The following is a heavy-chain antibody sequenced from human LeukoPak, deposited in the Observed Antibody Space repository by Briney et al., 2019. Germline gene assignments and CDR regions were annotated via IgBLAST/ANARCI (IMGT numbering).Heavy chain of an antibody. J-gene: IGHJ6*03. CDR3: ASGRGYCTNGVCYPYYMDV. CDR1: GYTFTSYG. V-gene: IGHV1-18*01. Sequence: GASVKVSCKASGYTFTSYGISWVRQAPGQGLEWMGWISAYNGNTNYAQKLQGRVTMTTDTSTSTAYMELRSLRSDDTAVYYCASGRGYCTNGVCYPYYMDVWGKGTTVTVSS. CDR2: ISAYNGNT. D-gene: IGHD2-8*01.